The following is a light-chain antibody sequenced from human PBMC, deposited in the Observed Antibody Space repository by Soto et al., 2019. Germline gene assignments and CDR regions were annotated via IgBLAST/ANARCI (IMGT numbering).Light chain of an antibody. CDR2: DAS. J-gene: IGKJ4*01. CDR3: QQYGTSPPLT. V-gene: IGKV3-20*01. CDR1: QSVSTY. Sequence: EIVLTQSPATLSLSPGERATLFCRASQSVSTYLAWYQQKSGQPPRLLIYDASSRATGIPDRFSGTGSATDFTLTISRLEPEDFAVYYCQQYGTSPPLTFGGGTKVEIK.